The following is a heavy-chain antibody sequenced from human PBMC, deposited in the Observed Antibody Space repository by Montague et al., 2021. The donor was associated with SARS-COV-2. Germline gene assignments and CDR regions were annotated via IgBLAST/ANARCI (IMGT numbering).Heavy chain of an antibody. J-gene: IGHJ4*02. CDR3: AKDREMDYSADY. Sequence: SLRLSCAASGFIFRHYAMSWVRQAPGKGLEWVSGVSTSGDYTYYXDSLKGRSTISRDNSRNTLYLQMNSLRAEDTAIYYCAKDREMDYSADYWGQGTLVTVSS. D-gene: IGHD5-24*01. CDR1: GFIFRHYA. CDR2: VSTSGDYT. V-gene: IGHV3-23*01.